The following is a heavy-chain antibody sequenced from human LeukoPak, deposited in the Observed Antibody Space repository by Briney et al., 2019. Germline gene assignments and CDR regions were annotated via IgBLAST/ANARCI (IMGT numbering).Heavy chain of an antibody. CDR3: AKDPLWFGDGGWFDP. CDR2: IRYDGSNK. V-gene: IGHV3-30*02. J-gene: IGHJ5*02. D-gene: IGHD3-10*01. CDR1: GFTFSSYG. Sequence: GGSLRLSCAASGFTFSSYGMHWVRQAPGKGLEWVAFIRYDGSNKYYADSVKGRFTISRDNSKNTLYLQMNSLRAEDTAVYYCAKDPLWFGDGGWFDPWGQGTLVTVSS.